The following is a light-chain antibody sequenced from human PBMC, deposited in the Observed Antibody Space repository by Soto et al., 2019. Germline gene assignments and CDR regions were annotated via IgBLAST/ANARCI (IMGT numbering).Light chain of an antibody. J-gene: IGLJ2*01. CDR2: EVN. V-gene: IGLV2-8*01. CDR1: SSDVGGYNY. Sequence: QSALTQPPSASGSPGQSVTISCTGTSSDVGGYNYVSWYRQHPGKAPKLMIYEVNKRPSGVPDRFSGSKSGNTASLTVSGLQAEDEADYYCSSYAGSTVVFGGGTKLTVL. CDR3: SSYAGSTVV.